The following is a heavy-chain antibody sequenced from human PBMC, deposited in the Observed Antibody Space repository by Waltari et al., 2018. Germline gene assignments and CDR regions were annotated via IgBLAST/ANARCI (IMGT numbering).Heavy chain of an antibody. Sequence: EVQLVQSGAEVKKPGESLKISCQGSGYSFTSYWIGWVRQMPGKGLEWMGIIKPGDSATNYIPSFQGQVTISADKFISIADLQWSSVKASDTSMYYCARHEVAGPFDYWGQVTLVTVSS. CDR3: ARHEVAGPFDY. J-gene: IGHJ4*02. V-gene: IGHV5-51*01. CDR2: IKPGDSAT. D-gene: IGHD6-13*01. CDR1: GYSFTSYW.